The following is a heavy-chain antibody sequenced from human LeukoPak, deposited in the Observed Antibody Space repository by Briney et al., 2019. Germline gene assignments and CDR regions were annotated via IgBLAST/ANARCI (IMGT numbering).Heavy chain of an antibody. J-gene: IGHJ4*02. CDR1: GGSFSGYY. Sequence: SETLSLTCAVYGGSFSGYYWSWIRQPPGKGLEWIGEINHSGSTNYNPSLKSRVTISVDTSKNQFSLKLSSVTAADTAVYYCARRIAMWRYDYWGQGTLVTVSS. D-gene: IGHD6-13*01. V-gene: IGHV4-34*01. CDR3: ARRIAMWRYDY. CDR2: INHSGST.